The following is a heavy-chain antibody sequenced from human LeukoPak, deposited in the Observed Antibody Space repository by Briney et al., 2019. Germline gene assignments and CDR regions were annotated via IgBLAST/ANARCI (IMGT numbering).Heavy chain of an antibody. CDR3: ARGVSGTLRESWDI. CDR2: IYYSGST. CDR1: GGSINSYC. J-gene: IGHJ3*02. D-gene: IGHD3-3*01. V-gene: IGHV4-59*12. Sequence: SETLSLTCTVSGGSINSYCWSWLRQPPGKGLEWIGNIYYSGSTNYNPSLESRVTISVDTSKNQFSLKLSSVTAADTAVYYCARGVSGTLRESWDIWGQGTMVTVSS.